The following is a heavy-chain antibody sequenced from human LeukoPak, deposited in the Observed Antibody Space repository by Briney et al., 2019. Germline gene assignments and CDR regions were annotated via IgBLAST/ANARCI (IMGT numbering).Heavy chain of an antibody. J-gene: IGHJ3*02. CDR3: ARPFRDGYNLGAFDI. CDR1: GGSISSYY. Sequence: PSETLSLTCAVYGGSISSYYWSWIRQPPGKGLEWIGYIYYSGSTNYNPSLKSRVTISVDTSKNQFSLKLSSVTAADTAVYYCARPFRDGYNLGAFDIWGQGTMVTVSS. CDR2: IYYSGST. V-gene: IGHV4-59*01. D-gene: IGHD5-24*01.